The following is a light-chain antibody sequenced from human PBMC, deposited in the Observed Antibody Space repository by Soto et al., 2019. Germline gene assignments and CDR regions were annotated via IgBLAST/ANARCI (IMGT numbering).Light chain of an antibody. CDR1: SSDVGGYNF. J-gene: IGLJ2*01. CDR2: EVN. Sequence: QSVLTQPPSASGSPGQSXXXSCTGTSSDVGGYNFVSWYQQHPGKAPKLMIYEVNKRPSEVPDRFSGSKSGNTASLTVSGLQAEDEADYYCSSYAGSNNPHVVFGGGTKLTVL. CDR3: SSYAGSNNPHVV. V-gene: IGLV2-8*01.